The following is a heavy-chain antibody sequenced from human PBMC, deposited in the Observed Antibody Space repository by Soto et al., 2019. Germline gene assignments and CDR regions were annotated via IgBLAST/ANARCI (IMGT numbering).Heavy chain of an antibody. D-gene: IGHD1-1*01. V-gene: IGHV3-74*01. CDR2: IKGDGSYT. Sequence: EVQLVQSGGGLVQPGGSLRLSCEASGFTFSTFWMHWVRQAPGEGLVWMSRIKGDGSYTNYADSAEGRFTVSIDNAKNTLYLQLTSLIAEYTAMYYCVRDGHHWNFDGWGRGTLVTVTS. CDR3: VRDGHHWNFDG. CDR1: GFTFSTFW. J-gene: IGHJ4*02.